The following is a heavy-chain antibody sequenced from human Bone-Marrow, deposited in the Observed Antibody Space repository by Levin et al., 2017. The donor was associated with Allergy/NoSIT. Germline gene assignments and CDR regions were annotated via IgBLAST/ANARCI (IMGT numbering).Heavy chain of an antibody. J-gene: IGHJ3*02. CDR1: GFMFSDYS. CDR2: ISSDSSDL. CDR3: VRGIIGDVRVAHKEAFDI. Sequence: SCTVSGFMFSDYSIYWVRQAPGKGLEWISSISSDSSDLYYADSVKGRFTISRDNAKNSLNLQVSSLRAEDTAVYHCVRGIIGDVRVAHKEAFDIWGQGTMVTVSS. D-gene: IGHD2/OR15-2a*01. V-gene: IGHV3-21*01.